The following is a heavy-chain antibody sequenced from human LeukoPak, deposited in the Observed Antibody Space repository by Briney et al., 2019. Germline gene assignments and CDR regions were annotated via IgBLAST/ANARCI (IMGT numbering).Heavy chain of an antibody. CDR3: AKAINTYWYFDL. D-gene: IGHD3-9*01. V-gene: IGHV3-23*01. Sequence: PGGSLRLSCTASGFTFSGYDMSWVRQAPGKGLEWVSSITTITGDTYYTDSVKGRFTISRDNSKNTIYRQMNSLRAEDTALYYCAKAINTYWYFDLWGRGTLVTVSS. CDR1: GFTFSGYD. J-gene: IGHJ2*01. CDR2: ITTITGDT.